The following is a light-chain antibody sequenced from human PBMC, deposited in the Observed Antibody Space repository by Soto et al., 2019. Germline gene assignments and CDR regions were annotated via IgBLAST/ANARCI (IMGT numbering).Light chain of an antibody. J-gene: IGKJ3*01. CDR1: QSVSSSY. CDR2: GAS. Sequence: EIVLTQSPGTLSLSPGERATLSCRASQSVSSSYSAWYQQKPGQAPRLLIYGASSRATGIPDRFSGSGSGTDFSLTISRLEPEDFAVYYCQQYERGFTFGPGTKVDIK. CDR3: QQYERGFT. V-gene: IGKV3-20*01.